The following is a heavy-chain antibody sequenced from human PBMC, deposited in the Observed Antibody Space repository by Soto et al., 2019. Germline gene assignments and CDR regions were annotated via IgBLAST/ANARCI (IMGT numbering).Heavy chain of an antibody. D-gene: IGHD3-22*01. CDR3: ARGTYYYDSSGYYYGP. J-gene: IGHJ5*02. CDR1: GFTFSSYW. Sequence: PGGSLRLSCAASGFTFSSYWMSWVRQAPGKGLEWVANIEQDGSEKYYVDSVKGRFTISRDNAKNSLYLQMNSLRAEDTAVYYCARGTYYYDSSGYYYGPWGQGTLVTVSS. CDR2: IEQDGSEK. V-gene: IGHV3-7*01.